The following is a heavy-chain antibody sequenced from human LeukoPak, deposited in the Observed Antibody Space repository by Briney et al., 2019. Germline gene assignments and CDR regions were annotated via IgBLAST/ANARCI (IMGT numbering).Heavy chain of an antibody. CDR3: AREGWGGGSCYSCPYDY. CDR1: GFTFSSYA. V-gene: IGHV3-23*01. J-gene: IGHJ4*02. D-gene: IGHD2-15*01. Sequence: GGSLRLSCAASGFTFSSYAMSWVRQAPGKGLEWVSAISGSGGSTYYADSVKGRFTISRDNSKNTLYLQMNSLRAEDTAVYYCAREGWGGGSCYSCPYDYWGQGTLVTVSS. CDR2: ISGSGGST.